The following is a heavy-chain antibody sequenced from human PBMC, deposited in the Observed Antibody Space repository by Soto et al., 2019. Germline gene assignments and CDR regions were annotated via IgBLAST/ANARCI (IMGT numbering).Heavy chain of an antibody. CDR1: GFTFTNYW. V-gene: IGHV3-74*01. J-gene: IGHJ4*01. CDR3: AIIPYDSSGYLADY. CDR2: IHNDGSIT. D-gene: IGHD3-22*01. Sequence: AGSLRLSCAASGFTFTNYWMHWARQAPGKGLVWVSRIHNDGSITHYAGSVKGRFTISRDNAKNTLYLQMNSLRAEDTAVYYCAIIPYDSSGYLADYWGHGTLVTVSS.